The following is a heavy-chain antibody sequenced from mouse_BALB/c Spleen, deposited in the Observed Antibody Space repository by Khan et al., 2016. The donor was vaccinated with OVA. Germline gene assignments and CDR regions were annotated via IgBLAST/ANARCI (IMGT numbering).Heavy chain of an antibody. V-gene: IGHV3-2*02. CDR1: GYSIISDYA. CDR2: ITYSGST. D-gene: IGHD3-3*01. J-gene: IGHJ3*01. Sequence: EVQLQESGPGLVKPSQSLSLTCTVTGYSIISDYAWNWIRQFPGNKLEWMGYITYSGSTSYTPSLKSRFSITRDISKNQFFLQLNSLTTEDTATYYCARGRAYWGQGTLVTVSA. CDR3: ARGRAY.